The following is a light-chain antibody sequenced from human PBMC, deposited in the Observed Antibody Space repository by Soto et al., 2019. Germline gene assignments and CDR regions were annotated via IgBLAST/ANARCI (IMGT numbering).Light chain of an antibody. J-gene: IGKJ1*01. CDR3: QQSNSFPRT. Sequence: IQMTQSPSSVSASVGDRVAITCRASQDISSSLAWYQQKPGKAPVLLIYAASSLQIGVPSRFSGSGSGTDFTLTISSLQPEDFATYYCQQSNSFPRTFGQGTKVDIK. V-gene: IGKV1-12*01. CDR2: AAS. CDR1: QDISSS.